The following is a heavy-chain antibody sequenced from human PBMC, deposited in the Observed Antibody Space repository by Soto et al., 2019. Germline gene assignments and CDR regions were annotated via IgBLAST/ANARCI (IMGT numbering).Heavy chain of an antibody. J-gene: IGHJ4*02. CDR1: GFTFSSYS. CDR2: ISSSSSTI. V-gene: IGHV3-48*01. Sequence: PGGSLRLSCAASGFTFSSYSMNWVRQAPGKGLEWVSYISSSSSTIYYADSVKGRFTISRDNTKNSLYLQMNSLRAEDTAVYYCAGDDGSWGADYWGQGTLVTVSS. D-gene: IGHD3-22*01. CDR3: AGDDGSWGADY.